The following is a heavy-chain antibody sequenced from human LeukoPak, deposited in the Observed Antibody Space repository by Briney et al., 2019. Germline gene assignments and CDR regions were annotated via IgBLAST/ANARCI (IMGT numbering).Heavy chain of an antibody. Sequence: GGSLRLSCAASGFTFSDYYMSWIRQAPGKGLEWVSYISSSGSTIYYADSVKGRFTISRDNAKNSLYLQMNSLRAEDTAVYYCARGMKSDYAHAFDIWGQGTMVTVSS. V-gene: IGHV3-11*01. CDR2: ISSSGSTI. CDR1: GFTFSDYY. CDR3: ARGMKSDYAHAFDI. J-gene: IGHJ3*02. D-gene: IGHD3-16*01.